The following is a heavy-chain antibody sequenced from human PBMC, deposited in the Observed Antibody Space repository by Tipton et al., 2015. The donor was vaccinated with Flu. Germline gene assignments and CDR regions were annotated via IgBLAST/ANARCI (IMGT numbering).Heavy chain of an antibody. D-gene: IGHD1-26*01. J-gene: IGHJ4*02. Sequence: LSLTCAASGFTVSSNYMSWVRQAPGKGLEWVSVIYSGDSTHYADSVKGRFTISRDNSKNTLYLQMNSLRAEDTAVYYCARDGVSGSYATFDYWGQGTLVTVSS. CDR1: GFTVSSNY. V-gene: IGHV3-53*01. CDR2: IYSGDST. CDR3: ARDGVSGSYATFDY.